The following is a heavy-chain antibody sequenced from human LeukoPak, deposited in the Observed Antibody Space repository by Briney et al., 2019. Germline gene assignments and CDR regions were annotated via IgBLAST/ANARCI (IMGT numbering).Heavy chain of an antibody. CDR1: GYTFTGYY. Sequence: ASVNVSCKASGYTFTGYYMHWVRQAPGQELEWMGWINPNSGGTNYEQKLQSRVNRTRDKSISKAYMELSRLRSDDAAVYYCARDLGCSSYSCYSVDWFDPWGQGTLVTVSS. J-gene: IGHJ5*02. CDR3: ARDLGCSSYSCYSVDWFDP. D-gene: IGHD2-2*02. CDR2: INPNSGGT. V-gene: IGHV1-2*02.